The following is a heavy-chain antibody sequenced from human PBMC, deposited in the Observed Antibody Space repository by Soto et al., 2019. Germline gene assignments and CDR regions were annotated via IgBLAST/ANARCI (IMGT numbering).Heavy chain of an antibody. D-gene: IGHD3-10*01. Sequence: GGSLRLSCAASGFTFTTYGMAWVRQAPGKGLEWVSGISTSGGSTYYTDSVKGRFTISRDNSKNTLYLQMNNLRAEDTAVYYCAKGGLYDSGSYYGDGFDMWGQGTMVTVSS. CDR1: GFTFTTYG. J-gene: IGHJ3*02. V-gene: IGHV3-23*01. CDR2: ISTSGGST. CDR3: AKGGLYDSGSYYGDGFDM.